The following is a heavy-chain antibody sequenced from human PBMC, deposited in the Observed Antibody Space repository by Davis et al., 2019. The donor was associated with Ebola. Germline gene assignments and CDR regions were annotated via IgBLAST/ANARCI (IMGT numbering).Heavy chain of an antibody. D-gene: IGHD2-15*01. V-gene: IGHV1-18*01. CDR3: ARGDIVVVVAATPGGYYFDY. CDR2: ISAYNGNT. Sequence: ASVKVSCKASGYTFTSYVISWVRQAPGQGLEWMGWISAYNGNTNYAQKLQGRVTMTTDTSTSTAYMELSSLRSEDTAVYYCARGDIVVVVAATPGGYYFDYWGQGTLVTVSS. CDR1: GYTFTSYV. J-gene: IGHJ4*02.